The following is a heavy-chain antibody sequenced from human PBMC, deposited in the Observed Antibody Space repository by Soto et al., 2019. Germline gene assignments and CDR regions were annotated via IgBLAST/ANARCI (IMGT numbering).Heavy chain of an antibody. J-gene: IGHJ4*02. D-gene: IGHD3-10*01. CDR2: ISRHNGNT. CDR3: ARDLDGSGSYYTDY. Sequence: QVQLVQSGAEVKKPGASVKVSCKASGYVFISYGISWVRQAPGQGLEWMGWISRHNGNTNYAQKFQGRVTMTTDASTSTAYMKLRSLRSDDTAVYYCARDLDGSGSYYTDYWGQGTLVTVSS. CDR1: GYVFISYG. V-gene: IGHV1-18*01.